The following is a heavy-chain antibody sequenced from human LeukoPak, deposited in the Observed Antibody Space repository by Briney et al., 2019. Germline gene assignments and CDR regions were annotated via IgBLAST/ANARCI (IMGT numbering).Heavy chain of an antibody. D-gene: IGHD1-26*01. CDR1: VYTFTSYD. J-gene: IGHJ4*02. CDR3: ARSIVGVRKRNDY. Sequence: ASVKVSCKASVYTFTSYDIIWVRQASGQGLEWMGWMNPNSGHTGYAQKFRGRVTMTRTTSISTAYMELTSLTSEDSAVYYCARSIVGVRKRNDYWGQGTLVTVSS. V-gene: IGHV1-8*01. CDR2: MNPNSGHT.